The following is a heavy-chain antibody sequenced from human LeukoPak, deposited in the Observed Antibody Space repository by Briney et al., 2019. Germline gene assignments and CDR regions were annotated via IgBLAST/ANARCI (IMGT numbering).Heavy chain of an antibody. CDR2: IYYSGST. CDR3: ARTPGDGGYSLHYFDY. V-gene: IGHV4-59*01. D-gene: IGHD5-18*01. J-gene: IGHJ4*02. CDR1: GGSISSYY. Sequence: SETLSLTCTVSGGSISSYYWSWIRQPPGKGLEWIGYIYYSGSTNYNPSLKSRVTISVDTSKNQFSLKLSSVTAADTAVYYCARTPGDGGYSLHYFDYWGQGTLVTVSS.